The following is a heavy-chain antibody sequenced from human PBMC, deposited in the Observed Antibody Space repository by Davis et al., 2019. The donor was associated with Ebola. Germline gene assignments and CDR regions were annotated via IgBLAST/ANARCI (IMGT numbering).Heavy chain of an antibody. CDR3: AREGYSGYDSHFDY. V-gene: IGHV1-18*01. Sequence: ASVKVSCKASGYSFTSYGISWVRQAPGQGLEWMGWISAYNGNTNYAQKLQGRVTMTTDTSTSTAYMELSSLRSEDTAVYYCAREGYSGYDSHFDYWGQGTLVTVSS. J-gene: IGHJ4*02. CDR2: ISAYNGNT. D-gene: IGHD5-12*01. CDR1: GYSFTSYG.